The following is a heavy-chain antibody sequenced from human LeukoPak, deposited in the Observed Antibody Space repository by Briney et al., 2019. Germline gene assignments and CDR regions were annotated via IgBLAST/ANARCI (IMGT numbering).Heavy chain of an antibody. CDR2: ISYDGSNK. J-gene: IGHJ4*02. CDR1: GFTLSSYS. Sequence: GGSLRLSCAASGFTLSSYSMNWVRQAPGKGLEWVAVISYDGSNKYYADSVKGRFTISRDNSKNTLYLQMNSLGAEDTAVYYCAREEQLVPFDYWGQGTLVTVSS. CDR3: AREEQLVPFDY. V-gene: IGHV3-30*03. D-gene: IGHD6-6*01.